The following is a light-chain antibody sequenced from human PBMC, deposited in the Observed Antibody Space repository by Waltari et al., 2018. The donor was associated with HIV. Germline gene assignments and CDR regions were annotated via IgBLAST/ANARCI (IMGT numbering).Light chain of an antibody. CDR3: QQRSNWPPFT. CDR2: DAS. CDR1: QRVSSY. J-gene: IGKJ3*01. V-gene: IGKV3-11*01. Sequence: EIVLTHSPATLSLSPGERATLPCRASQRVSSYLAWYQQKPGQAPRLLTYDASNRATGIPARFSGSGSGTDFTLSISSLEPEDFAVYYCQQRSNWPPFTFGPGTKVDIK.